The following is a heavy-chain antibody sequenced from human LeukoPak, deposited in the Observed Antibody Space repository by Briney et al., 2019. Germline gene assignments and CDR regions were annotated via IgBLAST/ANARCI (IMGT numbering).Heavy chain of an antibody. Sequence: GGSLRLSCAASGFTFSSYSMNWVRQAPGKGLEWVSSISSSSSYIYYADSVKGRFTISRDNAKNSLYLQMNSLRAEDTAVYYCARVPLTGDSGYDYVGFGYWGQGTLVTVSS. CDR1: GFTFSSYS. CDR3: ARVPLTGDSGYDYVGFGY. CDR2: ISSSSSYI. D-gene: IGHD5-12*01. V-gene: IGHV3-21*01. J-gene: IGHJ4*02.